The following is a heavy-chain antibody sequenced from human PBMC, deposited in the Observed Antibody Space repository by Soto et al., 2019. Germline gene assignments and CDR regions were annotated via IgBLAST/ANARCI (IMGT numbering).Heavy chain of an antibody. CDR3: ARGPYGSGKVDY. V-gene: IGHV1-69*13. CDR1: GGTFSSYA. D-gene: IGHD3-10*01. CDR2: IIPIFGTA. J-gene: IGHJ4*02. Sequence: ASVKVSCKASGGTFSSYAVSWVRQAPGQGLEWMGGIIPIFGTANYAQKFQGRVTITADESTSTAYMELSSLRSEDTAVYYCARGPYGSGKVDYWSQGTLVTVS.